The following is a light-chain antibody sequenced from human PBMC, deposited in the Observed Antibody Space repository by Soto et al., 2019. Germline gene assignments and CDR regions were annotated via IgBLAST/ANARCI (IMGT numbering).Light chain of an antibody. V-gene: IGLV4-60*02. CDR1: SGHSSYI. CDR3: ETWDSNTWV. CDR2: LEGSGSY. J-gene: IGLJ3*02. Sequence: QSVLTQSSSASAFLGSSVKLTCTLSSGHSSYIIAWHQQQPGKAPRYLMKLEGSGSYNKGSGVPDRLSGSSSGADRYLTISNLQFEDEADYYCETWDSNTWVFGGGTQLTVL.